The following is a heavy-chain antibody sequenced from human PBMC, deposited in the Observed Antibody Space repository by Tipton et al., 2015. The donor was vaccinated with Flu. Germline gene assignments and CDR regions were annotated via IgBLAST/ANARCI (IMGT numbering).Heavy chain of an antibody. D-gene: IGHD3-16*01. CDR1: GFTFSHYG. J-gene: IGHJ2*01. V-gene: IGHV3-7*01. CDR2: IGRDGSEK. CDR3: ARHIIWGTYWYFDL. Sequence: SLRLSCEAPGFTFSHYGMHWVRQAPGGGLEWVADIGRDGSEKNYVDSVKGRFTISRDRAEKSLYLQMNSLRAEDTAVYYCARHIIWGTYWYFDLWGRGTLVTVSS.